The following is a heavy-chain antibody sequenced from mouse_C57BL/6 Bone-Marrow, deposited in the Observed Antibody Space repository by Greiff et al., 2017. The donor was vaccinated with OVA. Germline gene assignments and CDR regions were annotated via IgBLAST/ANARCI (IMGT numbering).Heavy chain of an antibody. CDR2: IYPGGGYT. D-gene: IGHD2-1*01. Sequence: QVQLQQSGAELVRPGTSVKMSCKASGYTFTNYWIGWAKQRPGHGLEWIGDIYPGGGYTNYNEKFKGKATLTADKSSSTAYMQISSLTSEDSAIYYCARYGNYGDYAMDYWGQGTSVTVSS. CDR3: ARYGNYGDYAMDY. CDR1: GYTFTNYW. V-gene: IGHV1-63*01. J-gene: IGHJ4*01.